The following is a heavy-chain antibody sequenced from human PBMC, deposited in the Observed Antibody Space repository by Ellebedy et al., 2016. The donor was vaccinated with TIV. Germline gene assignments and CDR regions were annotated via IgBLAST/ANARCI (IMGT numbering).Heavy chain of an antibody. Sequence: GESLKISCAASGFTFSSYWMHWVRQAPGKGLEWVSTINNGGTTTYYADSVKGRFSISRDNSKNTLYLQMNSLRAEDTAVYYCAKDLAASGSYGMDVWGQGTTVTVSS. J-gene: IGHJ6*02. V-gene: IGHV3-NL1*01. CDR2: INNGGTTT. CDR3: AKDLAASGSYGMDV. CDR1: GFTFSSYW. D-gene: IGHD5-12*01.